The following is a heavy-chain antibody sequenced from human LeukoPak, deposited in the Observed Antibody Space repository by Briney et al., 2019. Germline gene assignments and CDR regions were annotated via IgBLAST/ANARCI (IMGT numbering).Heavy chain of an antibody. Sequence: SETLSLTCTVSGGSISSSHYYWGWIRQPPGKGLEWIGSIYYSGSTNYNPSLKSRVTISVDTSKNQFSLRLSSVTAADTAVYYSARLASGSYGPLTPFDYWGQGTLVTVSS. J-gene: IGHJ4*02. CDR1: GGSISSSHYY. V-gene: IGHV4-39*07. CDR3: ARLASGSYGPLTPFDY. CDR2: IYYSGST. D-gene: IGHD1-26*01.